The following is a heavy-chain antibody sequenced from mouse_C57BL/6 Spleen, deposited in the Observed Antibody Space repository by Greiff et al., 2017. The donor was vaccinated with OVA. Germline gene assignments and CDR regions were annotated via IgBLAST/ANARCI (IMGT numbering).Heavy chain of an antibody. V-gene: IGHV5-6*01. D-gene: IGHD4-1*01. CDR3: ARGVGRGYFDY. CDR2: ISRGGSYT. Sequence: EVQLVESGGDLVKPGGSLKLSCAASGFTFSSYGMSWVRQTPDKRLEWVATISRGGSYTYYPDSVQGRFTISRANAKNTLYLQMSSLKSEDTAMYYCARGVGRGYFDYWGQGTTLTVSS. CDR1: GFTFSSYG. J-gene: IGHJ2*01.